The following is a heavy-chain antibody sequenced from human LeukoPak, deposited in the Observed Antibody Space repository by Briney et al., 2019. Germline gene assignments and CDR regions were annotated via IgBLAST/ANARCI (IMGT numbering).Heavy chain of an antibody. V-gene: IGHV3-23*01. CDR3: ANYRKPQGLDY. J-gene: IGHJ4*02. Sequence: GGSLRLSCAVSRVTFSTYAMSWVRQAPGQGLEWDSAISSSGADIYYADSVKCRFTIYRDKSKNTLFLQMTSLRVEDTAVYYCANYRKPQGLDYWGQGTLVTVSS. CDR1: RVTFSTYA. CDR2: ISSSGADI. D-gene: IGHD1-14*01.